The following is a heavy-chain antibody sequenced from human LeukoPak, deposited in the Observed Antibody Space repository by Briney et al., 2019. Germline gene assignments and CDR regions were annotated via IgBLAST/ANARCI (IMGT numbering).Heavy chain of an antibody. J-gene: IGHJ6*03. CDR3: ARAGTHPLDYYDSSASRYYYYYYMDV. CDR2: IYHSGST. Sequence: PSETLSLTCTVCGYSISSGYYWGWIRQPPGKGLEWIGSIYHSGSTYYNPSLKSRVTISVDTSKNQFSLKLSSVTAADTAVYYCARAGTHPLDYYDSSASRYYYYYYMDVWGKGTTVTVSS. D-gene: IGHD3-22*01. CDR1: GYSISSGYY. V-gene: IGHV4-38-2*02.